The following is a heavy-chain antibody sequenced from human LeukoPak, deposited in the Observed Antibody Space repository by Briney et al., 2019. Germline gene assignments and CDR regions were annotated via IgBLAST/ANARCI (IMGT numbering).Heavy chain of an antibody. D-gene: IGHD4-17*01. Sequence: GGSLRLSCAASGFTFSSYWMSWVRQAPGKGLEWVANIKQDGSDKYYVDSVKGRFTISRDNAKNSLYLQMNSLRAEDTAVYYCARDRRDYGDYQGWYFDLWGRGTLVTVSS. CDR1: GFTFSSYW. V-gene: IGHV3-7*05. J-gene: IGHJ2*01. CDR3: ARDRRDYGDYQGWYFDL. CDR2: IKQDGSDK.